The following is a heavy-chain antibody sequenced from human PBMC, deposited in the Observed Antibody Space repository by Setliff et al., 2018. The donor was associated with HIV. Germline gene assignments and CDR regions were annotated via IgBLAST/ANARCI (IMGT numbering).Heavy chain of an antibody. D-gene: IGHD2-2*02. CDR2: INPSGGST. J-gene: IGHJ6*03. Sequence: ASVKVSCKASGYTFTNYYIHWVRQAPGQGLEWMGIINPSGGSTTYAQKFQGRVTMTRDTSTSTVYMELSSLRSEDTAVYYCARSRYQLLYDMDVWGKGTTVTVSS. CDR3: ARSRYQLLYDMDV. V-gene: IGHV1-46*01. CDR1: GYTFTNYY.